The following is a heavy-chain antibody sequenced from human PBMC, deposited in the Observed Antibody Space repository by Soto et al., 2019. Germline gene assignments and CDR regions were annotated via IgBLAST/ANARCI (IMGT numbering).Heavy chain of an antibody. CDR3: AGGTLTARTATDY. CDR1: GGTLNGYY. D-gene: IGHD2-15*01. V-gene: IGHV4-34*01. J-gene: IGHJ4*02. CDR2: IDQSRGT. Sequence: QVQLQQWGAGLLKTSGTLSLTCAVYGGTLNGYYWRWIRQPPGKGLEWIGEIDQSRGTNYNPSLKSRVSISLDTSNNHCSLKLRSVAAADSAVYYCAGGTLTARTATDYWGQGSLVTVSS.